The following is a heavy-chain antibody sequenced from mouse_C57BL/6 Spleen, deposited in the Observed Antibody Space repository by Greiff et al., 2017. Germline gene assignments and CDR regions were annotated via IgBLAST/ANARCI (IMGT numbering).Heavy chain of an antibody. V-gene: IGHV1-69*01. CDR3: ARLLRRDWYFDV. Sequence: QVQLQQPGAELVMPGASVKLSCKASGYTFTSYWMHWVKQRPGQGLEWIGEIYPSDSYTNYNQKFKGKSTLTVDKSSSTAYMQVSSRTSEDSAVYYCARLLRRDWYFDVWGTVTTVTVSS. D-gene: IGHD2-12*01. CDR2: IYPSDSYT. J-gene: IGHJ1*03. CDR1: GYTFTSYW.